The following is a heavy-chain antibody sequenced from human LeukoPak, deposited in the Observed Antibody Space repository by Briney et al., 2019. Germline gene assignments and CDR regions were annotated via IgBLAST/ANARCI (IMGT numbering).Heavy chain of an antibody. CDR1: GFTFRSYG. CDR2: ISASFRST. Sequence: SGGSLRLSCAASGFTFRSYGMSWVGQAAGKGVEGVSAISASFRSTYSADSVKGRFTISRHNSKNTLYLQMNSLRAEHTSVYYCAKAPGSTRKFFVYCGQGTLVTVSS. J-gene: IGHJ4*02. D-gene: IGHD1/OR15-1a*01. V-gene: IGHV3-23*01. CDR3: AKAPGSTRKFFVY.